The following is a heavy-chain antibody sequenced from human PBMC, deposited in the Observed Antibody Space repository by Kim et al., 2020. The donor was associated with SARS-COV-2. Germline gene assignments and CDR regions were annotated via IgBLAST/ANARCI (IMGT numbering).Heavy chain of an antibody. V-gene: IGHV3-23*01. Sequence: GSLRLSCAASGFTFINYAMTWVRQAPGKGLEWVSTISGSGGYTYNADSVKGRLTISRDNSKNTLYLQMTSLRAEDTAVYYCAKRLGYCSGTSCPNFFDYWGQGTLVTVSS. CDR2: ISGSGGYT. J-gene: IGHJ4*02. CDR1: GFTFINYA. D-gene: IGHD2-2*01. CDR3: AKRLGYCSGTSCPNFFDY.